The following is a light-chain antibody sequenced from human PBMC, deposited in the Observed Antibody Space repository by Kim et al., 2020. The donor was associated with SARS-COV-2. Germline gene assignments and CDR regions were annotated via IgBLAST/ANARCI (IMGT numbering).Light chain of an antibody. CDR1: NIGSKN. V-gene: IGLV3-9*01. Sequence: VALGQTARITCGGNNIGSKNVPWYQPKPGQAPVLVIYRDSNRPSGIPERFSGSNSGNTATLTISRAQAGDEADYYCQVWDSSTAVVFGGGTQLTVL. CDR2: RDS. J-gene: IGLJ2*01. CDR3: QVWDSSTAVV.